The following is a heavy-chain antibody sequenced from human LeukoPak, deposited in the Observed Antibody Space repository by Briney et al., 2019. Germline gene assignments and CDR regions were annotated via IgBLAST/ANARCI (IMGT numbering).Heavy chain of an antibody. J-gene: IGHJ3*02. Sequence: PWGSLRLSCAASGFTFSSYAMSWVRQAPGKGLEWVSAISRSGGSTYYADSVKGRFTISRDNSKNTLYLQMHRLRAEDTAVYYCAKGSMYYYGSGSPTGAFDIWGQGTMVTVSS. CDR2: ISRSGGST. D-gene: IGHD3-10*01. CDR3: AKGSMYYYGSGSPTGAFDI. CDR1: GFTFSSYA. V-gene: IGHV3-23*01.